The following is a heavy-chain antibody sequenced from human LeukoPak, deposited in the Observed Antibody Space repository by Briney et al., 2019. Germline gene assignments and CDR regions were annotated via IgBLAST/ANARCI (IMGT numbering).Heavy chain of an antibody. CDR2: INPNSGGT. V-gene: IGHV1-2*04. CDR1: EYIFTDYY. D-gene: IGHD6-19*01. Sequence: ASVKVSCKASEYIFTDYYIHRVRQAPGQGLEWMGWINPNSGGTNYAQKFQGWVAMTRDTSISTAYMELSRLRADDTAVYFCARGGPSRGTGFYYFEYWGHGTLVTVSP. J-gene: IGHJ4*01. CDR3: ARGGPSRGTGFYYFEY.